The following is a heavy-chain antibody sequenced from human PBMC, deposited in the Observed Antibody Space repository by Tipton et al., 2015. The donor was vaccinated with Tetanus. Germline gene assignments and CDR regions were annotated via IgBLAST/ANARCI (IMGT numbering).Heavy chain of an antibody. CDR2: VDYSGST. J-gene: IGHJ6*02. V-gene: IGHV4-39*02. CDR1: SGSISNSDYS. D-gene: IGHD6-13*01. CDR3: AILSIAATGTYGLTFYYGMDV. Sequence: TLSLTCTVSSGSISNSDYSWGWIRQPPGRGLEWIGSVDYSGSTYYNPSLRSRVAISVDTSKNHFSLKLSSVTAADTAVYYCAILSIAATGTYGLTFYYGMDVWGPGTTVTVSS.